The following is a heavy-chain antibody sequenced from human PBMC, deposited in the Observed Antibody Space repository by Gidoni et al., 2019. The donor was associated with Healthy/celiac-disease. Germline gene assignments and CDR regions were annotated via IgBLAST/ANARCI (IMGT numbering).Heavy chain of an antibody. V-gene: IGHV1-69*06. J-gene: IGHJ6*02. CDR1: GGTFSSYA. Sequence: QVQLVQSGAEVKKPGSSVKVSCKASGGTFSSYAISWVRQAPGQGLEWMGGIIPIFGTANYAQKFQGRVTITADKSTSTAYMELSSLRSEDTAVYYCARDQLEPHKFLDYYGMDVWGQGTTVTVSS. D-gene: IGHD1-1*01. CDR2: IIPIFGTA. CDR3: ARDQLEPHKFLDYYGMDV.